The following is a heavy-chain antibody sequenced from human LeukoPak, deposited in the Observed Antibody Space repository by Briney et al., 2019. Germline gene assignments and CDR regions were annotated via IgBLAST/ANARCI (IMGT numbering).Heavy chain of an antibody. CDR2: IRGNSGMR. Sequence: GGSLRLSCTSSGFSFSDYAMNWVRQAPGKGLEWVSCIRGNSGMRFYSDSVRGRFTISRDNSKNTVYLQMDSLRVDDTAVYFCAKDQEDRGYPSSFDFWGQGTLVAVSS. CDR3: AKDQEDRGYPSSFDF. J-gene: IGHJ4*02. CDR1: GFSFSDYA. V-gene: IGHV3-23*01. D-gene: IGHD2-15*01.